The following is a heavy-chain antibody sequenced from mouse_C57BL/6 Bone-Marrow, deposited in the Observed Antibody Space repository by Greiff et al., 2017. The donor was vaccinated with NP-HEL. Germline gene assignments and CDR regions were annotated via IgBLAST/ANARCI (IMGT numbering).Heavy chain of an antibody. CDR1: GYTFTTYP. D-gene: IGHD2-5*01. CDR3: ARGPDSNYAAIYY. Sequence: VQVVESGAELVKPGASVKMSCKASGYTFTTYPIEWMKQNHGKSLEWIGNFHPYNDDTKYNEKFKGKATLTVEKSSSTVYLELSRLTSDDSAVYYCARGPDSNYAAIYYWGQGASDTVSS. V-gene: IGHV1-47*01. J-gene: IGHJ4*01. CDR2: FHPYNDDT.